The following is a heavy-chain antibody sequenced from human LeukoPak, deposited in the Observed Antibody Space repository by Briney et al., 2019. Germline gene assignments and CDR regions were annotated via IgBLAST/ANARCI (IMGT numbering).Heavy chain of an antibody. Sequence: GGSLRLSCAASGFSFSSYAMSWVLQAPGKGLEWVSAVNPGGSGTYYSDSVKGRFTISRDNSKSTLYLQMNSLRVDDTAVYYCAKRVKAAPIYFDSWGQGTLVTVSS. J-gene: IGHJ4*02. CDR2: VNPGGSGT. CDR1: GFSFSSYA. V-gene: IGHV3-23*01. D-gene: IGHD2-15*01. CDR3: AKRVKAAPIYFDS.